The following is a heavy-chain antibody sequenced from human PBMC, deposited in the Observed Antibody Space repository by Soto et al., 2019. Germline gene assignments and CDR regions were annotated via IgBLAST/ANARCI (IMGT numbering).Heavy chain of an antibody. J-gene: IGHJ4*02. CDR3: ARAQLATGTTVLDY. V-gene: IGHV3-30-3*01. CDR1: GFTFSSYA. CDR2: ISYDGSNK. Sequence: QVQLVESGGGVVQPGRSLRLSCAASGFTFSSYAMHWVRQAPGKGLEWVAVISYDGSNKYYADSVKGRFTISRDNSKNTLYLQMNSLIAEDMAVYYCARAQLATGTTVLDYWGQGTLVTVSP. D-gene: IGHD4-4*01.